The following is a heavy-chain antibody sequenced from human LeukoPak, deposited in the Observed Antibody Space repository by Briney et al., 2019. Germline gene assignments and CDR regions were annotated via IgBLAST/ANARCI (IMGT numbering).Heavy chain of an antibody. CDR1: GFTFSSYS. V-gene: IGHV3-21*01. J-gene: IGHJ5*02. CDR2: ISSSSSYI. D-gene: IGHD3-3*01. Sequence: AGGSLRLSCAASGFTFSSYSMNWVRQAPGKGLEWVSSISSSSSYIYYADSVKGRFTISRDNAKNSLYLQMNSLRAEDTAVYYCARENYDFWSGYSPNWFDPWGQGTLVTVSS. CDR3: ARENYDFWSGYSPNWFDP.